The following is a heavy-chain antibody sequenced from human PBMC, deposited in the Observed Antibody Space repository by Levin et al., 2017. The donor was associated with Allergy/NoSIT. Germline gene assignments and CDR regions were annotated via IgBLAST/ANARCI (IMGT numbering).Heavy chain of an antibody. CDR2: VYHSGTT. V-gene: IGHV4-61*01. CDR1: GDPVNNGLYY. CDR3: TRDRGSSGWFES. D-gene: IGHD3-22*01. J-gene: IGHJ5*01. Sequence: SQTLSLTCTVSGDPVNNGLYYWSWIRQPPGKGLEWIGSVYHSGTTNYNPSLKRRASIPVDTSTNQFSLTLRSLTAADTAVYYCTRDRGSSGWFESWGQGSLVTVSS.